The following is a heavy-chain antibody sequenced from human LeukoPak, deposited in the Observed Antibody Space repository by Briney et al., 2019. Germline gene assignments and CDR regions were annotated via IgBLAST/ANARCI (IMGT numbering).Heavy chain of an antibody. J-gene: IGHJ4*02. D-gene: IGHD5-18*01. Sequence: ASVKVSCKASGYTFTSYYMHWVRQAPGQGLEWMGITNPSGGSTSYAQKFQGRVTMTRDTSTSTVYMELSSLRSEDTAVYYCASAYVDTAMVTVGDYGGQGTLVTVSS. CDR2: TNPSGGST. CDR1: GYTFTSYY. CDR3: ASAYVDTAMVTVGDY. V-gene: IGHV1-46*01.